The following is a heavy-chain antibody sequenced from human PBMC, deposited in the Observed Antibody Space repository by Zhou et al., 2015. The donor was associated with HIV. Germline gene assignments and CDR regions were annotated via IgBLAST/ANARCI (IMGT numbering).Heavy chain of an antibody. D-gene: IGHD3-22*01. J-gene: IGHJ3*01. CDR2: IIPIFGTS. CDR1: GDTFGSYG. CDR3: ARLLGDNTGYSDVVDV. Sequence: QVQLVQSGADVKEPGSSVKVSCRAIGDTFGSYGISWVRQAPGQGLEWMGGIIPIFGTSTSAEKFQGRLTLSADRSTSTVYMDFRGLTYEDTAEYYCARLLGDNTGYSDVVDVWGQGTVVTVS. V-gene: IGHV1-69*06.